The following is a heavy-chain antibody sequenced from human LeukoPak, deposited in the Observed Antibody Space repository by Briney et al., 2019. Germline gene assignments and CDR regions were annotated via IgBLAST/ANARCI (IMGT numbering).Heavy chain of an antibody. D-gene: IGHD3-16*02. CDR2: IYYSGST. Sequence: SETLSLTCTVSGGSISSYYWSWLRQPPGKGLEWIGYIYYSGSTNYNPSLKSRVTISVDTSKNQFSLKLSSVTAADTAVYYCARVMITFGGVIAIDAFDIWGQGTMVTVSS. CDR1: GGSISSYY. V-gene: IGHV4-59*01. CDR3: ARVMITFGGVIAIDAFDI. J-gene: IGHJ3*02.